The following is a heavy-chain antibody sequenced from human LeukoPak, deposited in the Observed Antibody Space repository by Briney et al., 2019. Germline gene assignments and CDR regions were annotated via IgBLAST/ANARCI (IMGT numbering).Heavy chain of an antibody. V-gene: IGHV4-34*01. Sequence: SETLSLTCAVDGGSFSGNYWTWIRQPPGKGLEWIGEINHSGSTNYNPSLKSRVTISVDTSKNQFSLKLSSVTAADTAVYYCARGIGYGPRFDYWGQGTLVTVSS. CDR1: GGSFSGNY. J-gene: IGHJ4*02. D-gene: IGHD5-18*01. CDR2: INHSGST. CDR3: ARGIGYGPRFDY.